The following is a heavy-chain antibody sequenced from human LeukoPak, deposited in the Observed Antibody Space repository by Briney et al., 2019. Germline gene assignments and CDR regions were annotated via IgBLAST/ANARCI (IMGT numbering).Heavy chain of an antibody. CDR2: IIPIFGTA. D-gene: IGHD1-1*01. Sequence: GSSVKVSCKASGGTFSSYAISWVRQAPGQGLEWMGEIIPIFGTANYAQKFQGRVTITTDESTSTAYMELSSLRSEDTAVYYCASQLERDAFDIWGQGTMVTVSS. CDR1: GGTFSSYA. V-gene: IGHV1-69*05. CDR3: ASQLERDAFDI. J-gene: IGHJ3*02.